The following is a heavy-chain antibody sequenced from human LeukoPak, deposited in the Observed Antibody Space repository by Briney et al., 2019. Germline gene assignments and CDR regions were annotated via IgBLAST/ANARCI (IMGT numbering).Heavy chain of an antibody. J-gene: IGHJ6*02. Sequence: ASVKVSCKASGYTFNYYGISWVRQAPGQGLEWMGWISAYTGSTNYAQRLQGRVTMTTDTSTSTAYMELRSLRSEDTAVYYCARPPEDPPESVADYYYYGMDVWGQGTTVTVSS. CDR1: GYTFNYYG. CDR3: ARPPEDPPESVADYYYYGMDV. D-gene: IGHD6-19*01. V-gene: IGHV1-18*01. CDR2: ISAYTGST.